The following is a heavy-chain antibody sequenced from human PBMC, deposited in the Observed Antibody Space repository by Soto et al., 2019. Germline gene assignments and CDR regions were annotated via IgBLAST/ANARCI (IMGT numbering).Heavy chain of an antibody. CDR2: ISGSGGST. V-gene: IGHV3-23*01. CDR3: AKDHPTPPYDSSGYYSGNDAFDI. Sequence: GGSLRLSCAASGFTFSSYAMSWVRQAPGKGLEWVSAISGSGGSTYYADSVKGRFTISRDNSKNTLYLQMNSLRAEDTAVYYCAKDHPTPPYDSSGYYSGNDAFDIWGQGTMVTISS. J-gene: IGHJ3*02. D-gene: IGHD3-22*01. CDR1: GFTFSSYA.